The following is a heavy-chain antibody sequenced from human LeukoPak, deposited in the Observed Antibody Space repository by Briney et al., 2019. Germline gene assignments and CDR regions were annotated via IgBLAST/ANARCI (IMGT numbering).Heavy chain of an antibody. V-gene: IGHV3-23*01. Sequence: GGSLRLSCAASGFTFSSYAMSWVRQAPGKGLEWVSAISGSGGSTYYAESVKGRFTISRDNSKNTLYLQMNSLRAEDTAVYYCAKDGMLGDAYYYGSGTYEDWGQGTLVTVSS. CDR3: AKDGMLGDAYYYGSGTYED. J-gene: IGHJ4*02. CDR1: GFTFSSYA. CDR2: ISGSGGST. D-gene: IGHD3-10*01.